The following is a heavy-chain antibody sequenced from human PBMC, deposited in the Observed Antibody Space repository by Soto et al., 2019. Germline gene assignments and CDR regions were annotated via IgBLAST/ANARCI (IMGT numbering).Heavy chain of an antibody. J-gene: IGHJ6*02. CDR3: ASFIVVVPAATGEDYYYYGMDV. CDR1: GFTFSSYS. D-gene: IGHD2-2*01. CDR2: ISSSSSYI. V-gene: IGHV3-21*01. Sequence: EVQLVESGGGLVKPGGSLRLSCAASGFTFSSYSMNWVRQAPGKGLEWVSSISSSSSYIYYADSVKGRFTISRDNAKNSLYLQMNSLRAEDTAVYYCASFIVVVPAATGEDYYYYGMDVWGQGTTVTVSS.